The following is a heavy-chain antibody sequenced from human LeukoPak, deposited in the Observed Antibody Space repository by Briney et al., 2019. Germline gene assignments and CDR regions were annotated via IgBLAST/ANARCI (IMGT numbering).Heavy chain of an antibody. D-gene: IGHD6-13*01. CDR1: GFTFSSYA. V-gene: IGHV3-23*01. CDR2: ISGSGGST. CDR3: AKVTRRIAAAGTIDH. J-gene: IGHJ4*02. Sequence: AGGSLRLSCAASGFTFSSYAMSWVRQAPGKGLEWVSAISGSGGSTYYADSVKGRFTISRDNSKNTLYLQMNSLRAEDTAVYYCAKVTRRIAAAGTIDHWGQGTLVTVSS.